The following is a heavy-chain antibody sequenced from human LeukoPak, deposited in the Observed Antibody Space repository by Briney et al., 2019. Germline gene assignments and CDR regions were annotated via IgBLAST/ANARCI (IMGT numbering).Heavy chain of an antibody. V-gene: IGHV3-9*01. D-gene: IGHD4-17*01. CDR2: ISWNSGSI. CDR3: AKSFSTTVTKVFDY. CDR1: GFTFDDYA. J-gene: IGHJ4*02. Sequence: GGSLRLSCAASGFTFDDYATHWVRQAPGKGLEWVSGISWNSGSIGYADSVKGRFTISRDNAKNSLYLQMNSLRAEDTALYYCAKSFSTTVTKVFDYWGQGTLVTVSS.